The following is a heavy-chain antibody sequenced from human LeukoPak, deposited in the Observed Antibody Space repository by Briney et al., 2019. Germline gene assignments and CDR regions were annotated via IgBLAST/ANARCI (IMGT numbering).Heavy chain of an antibody. V-gene: IGHV3-33*01. CDR1: GFTFSSYG. CDR3: ARDIDSTGSYWYFDY. D-gene: IGHD3-22*01. J-gene: IGHJ4*02. Sequence: GGSLRLSCAASGFTFSSYGMHWVRQAPGKGLEWVAVIWYDGSNKYYADSVKGRLIISRDNSKNTLFLQMNSLRADDTAVYYCARDIDSTGSYWYFDYWGQGTLVTVSS. CDR2: IWYDGSNK.